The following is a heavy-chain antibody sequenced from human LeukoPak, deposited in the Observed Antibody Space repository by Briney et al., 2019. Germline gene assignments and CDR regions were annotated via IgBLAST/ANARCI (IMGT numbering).Heavy chain of an antibody. J-gene: IGHJ5*02. CDR1: GGSFSGYY. V-gene: IGHV4-34*01. CDR3: ARHLGRGTRRYFDWLRGTTGANWFDP. Sequence: SETLSLTCAVYGGSFSGYYWSWIRQPPGKGLEWIGEINHSGSTNYNPSLKSRVTISVDTSKNQFSLKLSSVTAADTAVYYCARHLGRGTRRYFDWLRGTTGANWFDPWGQGTLVTVSS. CDR2: INHSGST. D-gene: IGHD3-9*01.